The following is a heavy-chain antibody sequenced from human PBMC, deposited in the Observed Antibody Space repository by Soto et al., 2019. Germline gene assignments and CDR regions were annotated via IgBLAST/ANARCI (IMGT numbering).Heavy chain of an antibody. Sequence: QVQLVQSGAEVKKPGSSVKLSCKASGGSLRSFAINWVRQAPGQGPEWMGAFTPMFGPATYSQKFQGRVTITADESTNTAYMEMSSLTSEDTATYYCARDIGALSWFDIWGQGTLVSVSS. V-gene: IGHV1-69*01. CDR3: ARDIGALSWFDI. D-gene: IGHD1-26*01. J-gene: IGHJ5*02. CDR1: GGSLRSFA. CDR2: FTPMFGPA.